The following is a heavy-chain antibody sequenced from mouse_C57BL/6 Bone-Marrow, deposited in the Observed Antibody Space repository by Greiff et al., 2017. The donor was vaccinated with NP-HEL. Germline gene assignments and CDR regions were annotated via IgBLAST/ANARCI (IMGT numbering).Heavy chain of an antibody. J-gene: IGHJ2*01. CDR3: ARSGFLLLRSYYFDY. D-gene: IGHD1-1*01. CDR1: GYTFTDYY. V-gene: IGHV1-76*01. CDR2: IYPGSGNT. Sequence: QVQLKESGAELVRPGASVKLSCKASGYTFTDYYINWVKQRPGQGLEWIARIYPGSGNTYYNEKFKGKATLTAEKSSSTAYMQLSSLTSEDSAVYFCARSGFLLLRSYYFDYWGQGTTLTVSS.